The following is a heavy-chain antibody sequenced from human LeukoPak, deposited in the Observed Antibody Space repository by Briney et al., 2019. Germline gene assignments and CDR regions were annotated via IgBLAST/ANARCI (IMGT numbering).Heavy chain of an antibody. Sequence: SESLSLTCAVSGGSISSSNWWSWVRQPPGKGLEWIGEIYHSGSTNYNPSLKSRVTISVDKSKNQFSLKLSSVTAADTAVYYCARDPSPYRSSWYVEGYWGQGTLVTVSS. D-gene: IGHD6-13*01. CDR3: ARDPSPYRSSWYVEGY. CDR2: IYHSGST. CDR1: GGSISSSNW. V-gene: IGHV4-4*02. J-gene: IGHJ4*02.